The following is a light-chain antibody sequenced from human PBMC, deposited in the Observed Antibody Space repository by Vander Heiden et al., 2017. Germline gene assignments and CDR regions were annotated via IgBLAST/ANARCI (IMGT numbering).Light chain of an antibody. CDR2: LGS. V-gene: IGKV2-28*01. J-gene: IGKJ1*01. CDR3: SQALQTPRT. CDR1: QSLLHSTGYHY. Sequence: DIVMTQSPLSLPVTPGEPASVSCRSSQSLLHSTGYHYLDWYLQKPGQSPQHLIYLGSNRASGVPDRFSGRGSGTDFTLKISRVEAEDVGVDYGSQALQTPRTFGQGTKVEIK.